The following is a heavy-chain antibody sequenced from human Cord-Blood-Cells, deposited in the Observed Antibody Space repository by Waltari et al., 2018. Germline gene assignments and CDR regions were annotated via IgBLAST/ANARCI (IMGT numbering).Heavy chain of an antibody. V-gene: IGHV3-48*01. Sequence: VQLVKSGGGLVQPGASLRLSCAAQGFPFRSDTMNWVRQAPGKGLEWVSYISSSISTIYYADSVKGRFTISRDNAKNSLYLQMNSLKAEDTAVCYCAREVGLDYWGQGTLVTVSS. D-gene: IGHD3-3*01. CDR2: ISSSISTI. J-gene: IGHJ4*02. CDR1: GFPFRSDT. CDR3: AREVGLDY.